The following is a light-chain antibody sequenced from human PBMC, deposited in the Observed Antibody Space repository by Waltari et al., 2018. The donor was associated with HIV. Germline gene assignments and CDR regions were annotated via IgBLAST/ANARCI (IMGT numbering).Light chain of an antibody. CDR1: QSLLYPSNNKNY. CDR3: QQYYISPFT. J-gene: IGKJ2*01. Sequence: DIVMTQSPDSLAVSLGERATINCKSSQSLLYPSNNKNYFAWDQQKPGQPPRVLIYWASTRQSGVPDRFSGGGSGTEFTLTISSLQAEDVAVYYCQQYYISPFTFGQGTKLEIK. CDR2: WAS. V-gene: IGKV4-1*01.